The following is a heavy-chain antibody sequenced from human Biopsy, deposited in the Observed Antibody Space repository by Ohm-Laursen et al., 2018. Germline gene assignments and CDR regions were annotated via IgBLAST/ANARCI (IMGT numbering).Heavy chain of an antibody. D-gene: IGHD1-14*01. CDR2: VIPIFNTP. V-gene: IGHV1-69*06. J-gene: IGHJ6*02. Sequence: SVNVSCKVSGDTFSNYPISWGRQAPGQGLEWMGGVIPIFNTPKYAQRFQGRVTITADRSTTTSYMELSILRSEDTAVYYCARDTELLSIGLDYNFGMVVWGQGTTVTVSS. CDR1: GDTFSNYP. CDR3: ARDTELLSIGLDYNFGMVV.